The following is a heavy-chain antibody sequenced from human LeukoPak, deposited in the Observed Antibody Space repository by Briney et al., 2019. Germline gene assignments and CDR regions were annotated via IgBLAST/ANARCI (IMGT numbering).Heavy chain of an antibody. CDR2: IYTSGST. Sequence: SETLSLTCTVSGGSISSGSYYWSWIRQPAGKGLEWIGRIYTSGSTNYNPSLKSRVTISVDTSKNQFSLKLSSVTDADTAVYYCARVSSIVVVPAAIDLWGRGTLVTVSS. CDR3: ARVSSIVVVPAAIDL. J-gene: IGHJ2*01. CDR1: GGSISSGSYY. D-gene: IGHD2-2*01. V-gene: IGHV4-61*02.